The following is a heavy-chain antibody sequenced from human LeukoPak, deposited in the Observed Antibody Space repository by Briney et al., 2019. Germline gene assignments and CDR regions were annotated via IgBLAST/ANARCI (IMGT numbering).Heavy chain of an antibody. CDR2: INRNGGDT. D-gene: IGHD1-26*01. J-gene: IGHJ4*02. Sequence: PGGSLRLSCAASGFTFDDHGMSWVRQAPGKGLEWVSSINRNGGDTHYTDSVKGRFTISRDNAKDSLYLQMNSLRDEDAAVYYCARDLGGSYYFDYWGQGTLVTVSS. V-gene: IGHV3-20*04. CDR1: GFTFDDHG. CDR3: ARDLGGSYYFDY.